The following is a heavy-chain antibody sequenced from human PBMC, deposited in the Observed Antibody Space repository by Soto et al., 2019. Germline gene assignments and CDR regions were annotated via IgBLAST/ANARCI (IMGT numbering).Heavy chain of an antibody. CDR3: ARGITIFGVVYFDY. V-gene: IGHV4-31*03. J-gene: IGHJ4*02. Sequence: SETLSLTCTVSGGSISSGGHCWSWIRQHPGKGLEWIGHIYYSGSTYSNPSLKRRVTISVDTSKTQFSLKLSSVTAADADVYYCARGITIFGVVYFDYWGQGTLVTVSS. D-gene: IGHD3-3*01. CDR1: GGSISSGGHC. CDR2: IYYSGST.